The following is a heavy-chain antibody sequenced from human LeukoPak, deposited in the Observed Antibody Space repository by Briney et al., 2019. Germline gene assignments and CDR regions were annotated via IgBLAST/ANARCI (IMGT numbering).Heavy chain of an antibody. Sequence: SVKVSCKASGGTFSSYAISWVRQAPGQGLEWMGGIIPIFGTANYAQKFQGRVAITTDESTSTAYMELSSLRSEDTAVYYCAASRYYDFWSGYYPFDYWGQGTLVTVSS. CDR1: GGTFSSYA. V-gene: IGHV1-69*05. J-gene: IGHJ4*02. CDR2: IIPIFGTA. CDR3: AASRYYDFWSGYYPFDY. D-gene: IGHD3-3*01.